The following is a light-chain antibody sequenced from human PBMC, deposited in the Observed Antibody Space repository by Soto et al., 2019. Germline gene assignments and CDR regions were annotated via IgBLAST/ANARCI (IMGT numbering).Light chain of an antibody. V-gene: IGKV1-9*01. Sequence: DFHLTQSPSFLSASVGDRVTITCRASQGISSYLAWYQQKPGKAPNLLIYSASRLKSGVPSRFSGSGSGTEFTLTISSLQPEDFATYYRQQHNFYFGGGTKVEIK. J-gene: IGKJ4*01. CDR3: QQHNFY. CDR2: SAS. CDR1: QGISSY.